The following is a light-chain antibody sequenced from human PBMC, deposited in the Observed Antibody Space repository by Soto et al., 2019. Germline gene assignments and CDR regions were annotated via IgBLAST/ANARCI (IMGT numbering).Light chain of an antibody. V-gene: IGKV3-20*01. J-gene: IGKJ1*01. CDR2: GVS. CDR1: QSIVSSS. CDR3: QQYGTTPQT. Sequence: EIVLTQSPGTLSLSPGERATLSCRASQSIVSSSLAWYQQKPGQAPKLLIYGVSSRATGIPDRFSGSGSGTDFTLTIRRLEPEDFALYYCQQYGTTPQTCGQGTKVDI.